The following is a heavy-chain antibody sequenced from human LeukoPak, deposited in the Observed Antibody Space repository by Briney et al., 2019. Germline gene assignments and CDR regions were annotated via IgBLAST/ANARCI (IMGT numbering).Heavy chain of an antibody. CDR1: GFTFISYS. CDR3: AKDGYGPPEIFDY. Sequence: GGSLRLSCAASGFTFISYSMNWVRQAPGKGLEWVSSISSSSSYIYYADSVKGRFTISRDNAKNSLYLQMNSLRAEDTALYYCAKDGYGPPEIFDYWGQGTLVTVSS. V-gene: IGHV3-21*04. J-gene: IGHJ4*02. CDR2: ISSSSSYI. D-gene: IGHD1-1*01.